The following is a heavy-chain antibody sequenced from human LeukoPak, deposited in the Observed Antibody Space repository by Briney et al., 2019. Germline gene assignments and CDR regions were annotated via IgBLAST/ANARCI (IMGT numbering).Heavy chain of an antibody. CDR3: ARGLNRNDYGDYGY. D-gene: IGHD4-17*01. CDR2: IYYTGST. V-gene: IGHV4-59*01. Sequence: SETLSLTCTVSGGSLSSYYWTWIRQPRGKGLEWIGYIYYTGSTSYNPSLKSRVTISVQTSKNQFSLKLSSVTAADTAVYYCARGLNRNDYGDYGYWGQGTLVTVSS. CDR1: GGSLSSYY. J-gene: IGHJ4*02.